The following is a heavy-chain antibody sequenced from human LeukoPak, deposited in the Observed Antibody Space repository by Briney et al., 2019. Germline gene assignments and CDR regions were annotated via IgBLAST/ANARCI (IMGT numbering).Heavy chain of an antibody. V-gene: IGHV4-38-2*02. CDR3: ARQTGSGLFILP. CDR1: GYSISSGYY. J-gene: IGHJ4*02. D-gene: IGHD3/OR15-3a*01. Sequence: SETLSLTCTVSGYSISSGYYWGWIRQPPGKGLEWIGSIYYTGNTYYNASLKSQVSISIDTSKNQFSLRLTSVTAADTAVYFCARQTGSGLFILPGGQGTLVTVSS. CDR2: IYYTGNT.